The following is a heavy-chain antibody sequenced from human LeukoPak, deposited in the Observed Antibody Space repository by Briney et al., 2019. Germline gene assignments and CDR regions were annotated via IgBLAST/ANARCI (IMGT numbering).Heavy chain of an antibody. CDR3: ARAYSSSWYFNWFDP. J-gene: IGHJ5*02. CDR2: IYHSGST. Sequence: RPSETLSLTCTVSGYSISSGYYWGWIRQPPGKGLEWIGSIYHSGSTYYNPSLKSRVTISVDTSKNQFSLKLSSVTAADTAVYYCARAYSSSWYFNWFDPWGQGTLVTVSS. V-gene: IGHV4-38-2*02. D-gene: IGHD6-13*01. CDR1: GYSISSGYY.